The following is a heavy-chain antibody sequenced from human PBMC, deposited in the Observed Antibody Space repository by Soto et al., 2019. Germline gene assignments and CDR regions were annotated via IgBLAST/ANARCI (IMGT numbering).Heavy chain of an antibody. V-gene: IGHV4-59*08. D-gene: IGHD6-13*01. CDR3: ARHGLLGAAGESNLLDY. CDR1: GGSIRGYY. CDR2: IYYSGFT. J-gene: IGHJ4*02. Sequence: PSETLSLTCTVSGGSIRGYYWSWIRQSPGKGLEWIGYIYYSGFTDYNPSLKSRVTISVSTSKNQFSLKLSSVTAADTAVYYCARHGLLGAAGESNLLDYWGQGTLVTVSS.